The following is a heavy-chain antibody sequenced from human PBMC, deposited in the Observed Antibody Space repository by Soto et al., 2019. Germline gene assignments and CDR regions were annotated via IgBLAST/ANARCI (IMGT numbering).Heavy chain of an antibody. J-gene: IGHJ4*02. CDR3: ATLPPRIVVVVLPIPS. CDR1: GGSISSSSYY. Sequence: PSETLSLTCTVSGGSISSSSYYWGWIRQPPGKGLEWIGSIYYSGSTYYNPSLKSRVTISVDTSNNQFSLNLKSVTAADTAVYYCATLPPRIVVVVLPIPSWGQGTLVTVSS. V-gene: IGHV4-39*07. CDR2: IYYSGST. D-gene: IGHD2-15*01.